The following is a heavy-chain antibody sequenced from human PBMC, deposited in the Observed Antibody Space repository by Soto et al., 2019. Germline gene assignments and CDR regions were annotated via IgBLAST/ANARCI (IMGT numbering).Heavy chain of an antibody. CDR2: ISSSSSYI. D-gene: IGHD5-12*01. CDR1: GFTFSSYS. J-gene: IGHJ4*02. V-gene: IGHV3-21*01. CDR3: ARDFVNSGYVDDY. Sequence: VQLVESGGGLVKPGGSLRLSCAASGFTFSSYSMNWVRQAPGKGLEWVSSISSSSSYIYYADSVKGRFTISRDNAKNSLYLQMNSLRAEDTAVYYCARDFVNSGYVDDYWGQGTLVTVSS.